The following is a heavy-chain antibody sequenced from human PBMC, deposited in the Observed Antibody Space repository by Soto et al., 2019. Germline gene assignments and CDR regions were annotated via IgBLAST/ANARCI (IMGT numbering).Heavy chain of an antibody. CDR1: GFTFRSYW. CDR2: VDSDGSST. CDR3: VRDDIGLGIDY. J-gene: IGHJ4*02. D-gene: IGHD1-26*01. Sequence: GGSLRLSCAASGFTFRSYWMHWVRQAPGWWLVWVSLVDSDGSSTTXPDSVKVRXPISRYNSEYTXYLQKXSLRAGDTSVYYCVRDDIGLGIDYWGLGTLVTVSS. V-gene: IGHV3-74*03.